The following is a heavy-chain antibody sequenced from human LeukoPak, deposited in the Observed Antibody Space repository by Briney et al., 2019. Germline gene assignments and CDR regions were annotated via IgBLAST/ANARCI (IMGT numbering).Heavy chain of an antibody. CDR3: ATYDSSGYFFDY. J-gene: IGHJ4*02. V-gene: IGHV4-59*01. Sequence: SETLSLTCTVSGGSISSYYWSWIRQPPGKGLEWIGYIYYSGSTNYNPSLKSRVAISVDTSKNQFSLKLSSVTAADTAVYYCATYDSSGYFFDYWGQGTLVTVSS. CDR2: IYYSGST. D-gene: IGHD3-22*01. CDR1: GGSISSYY.